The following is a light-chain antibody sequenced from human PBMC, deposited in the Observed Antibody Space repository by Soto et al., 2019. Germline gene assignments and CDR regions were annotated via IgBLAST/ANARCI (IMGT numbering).Light chain of an antibody. CDR1: QSVGSW. CDR3: QQYGSSSPWT. V-gene: IGKV1-5*03. Sequence: DIQMTQSPSTLSASVGDRVTITCRASQSVGSWLAWYQQKPGKAPKLLIYKASSLESGVPSRFSGSGSGTEFSLHISSLQRDDFASYHCQQYGSSSPWTFGQGTKVEIK. CDR2: KAS. J-gene: IGKJ1*01.